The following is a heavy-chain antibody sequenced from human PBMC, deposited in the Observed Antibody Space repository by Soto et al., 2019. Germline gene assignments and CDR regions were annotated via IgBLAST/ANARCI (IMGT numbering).Heavy chain of an antibody. CDR3: AKDRYLDHDSRGYLFDN. J-gene: IGHJ4*02. D-gene: IGHD3-22*01. Sequence: EVQLLESGGDLIQPGGSLRLSCAASGFTFNIYAMAWVRQAPGKGLEWVSAISRYGDFTYYADSVEGRFTISRDNYKNTLYLQMNSRRAEDTALYDGAKDRYLDHDSRGYLFDNWGQGTLVTVSS. CDR1: GFTFNIYA. CDR2: ISRYGDFT. V-gene: IGHV3-23*01.